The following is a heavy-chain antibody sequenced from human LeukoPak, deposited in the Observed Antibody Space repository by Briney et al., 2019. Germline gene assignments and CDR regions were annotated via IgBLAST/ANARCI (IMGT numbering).Heavy chain of an antibody. CDR3: ARDNPYSESLAADDAFDI. V-gene: IGHV3-21*01. CDR2: ISSSSSYI. Sequence: GGSLRLSCAASGFTFRSYSMNWVRQAPGKGLEWVSSISSSSSYIYYADSVKGRFTISRDNAKNSLYLQMNSLRAEDTALYFCARDNPYSESLAADDAFDIWGQGTMVTVSS. J-gene: IGHJ3*02. CDR1: GFTFRSYS. D-gene: IGHD1-26*01.